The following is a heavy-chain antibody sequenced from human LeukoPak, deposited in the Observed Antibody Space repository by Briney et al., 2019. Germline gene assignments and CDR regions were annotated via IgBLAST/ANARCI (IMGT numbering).Heavy chain of an antibody. CDR2: IKSDGSSI. V-gene: IGHV3-74*01. J-gene: IGHJ4*02. D-gene: IGHD4-11*01. Sequence: GGSLRLSCAASGFTFSSYWMHWVRQAPGKGLVWVSRIKSDGSSIRYADSVKGRFTISRDNAKNTLYLQMNSLRAEDTVVYYCARVGGMTTAGPFDYWGQGTLVTVSS. CDR1: GFTFSSYW. CDR3: ARVGGMTTAGPFDY.